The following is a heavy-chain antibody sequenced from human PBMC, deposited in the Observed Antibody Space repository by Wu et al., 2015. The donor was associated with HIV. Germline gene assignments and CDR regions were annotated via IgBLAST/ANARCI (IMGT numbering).Heavy chain of an antibody. CDR2: IISIFETT. Sequence: QVQLVQSGAEVKKPGSSVKVSCKASGGSFTNSALSWVRQAPGQGLEWMGGIISIFETTNYAQKFQDRVTITADESTSTAYMELSSLRYEDTAVYYCASRLYYDSSGYHYWGQGTLVTVSS. CDR3: ASRLYYDSSGYHY. V-gene: IGHV1-69*12. D-gene: IGHD3-22*01. J-gene: IGHJ4*02. CDR1: GGSFTNSA.